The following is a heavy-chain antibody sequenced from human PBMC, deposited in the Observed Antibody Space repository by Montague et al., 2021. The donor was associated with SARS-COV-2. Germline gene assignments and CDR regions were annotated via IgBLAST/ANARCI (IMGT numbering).Heavy chain of an antibody. Sequence: SETLSLTCTVYGGSISNSNYYWGWVRQPPGKGLEWIGNMNYGGNPNYNPPLRSRVAISLDTSQIQLSLRLRSVTTTDTAVFYCVRGRRGTGFPFPPGSFDYWGQGTMVTVSS. CDR1: GGSISNSNYY. D-gene: IGHD3-9*01. CDR3: VRGRRGTGFPFPPGSFDY. J-gene: IGHJ3*01. V-gene: IGHV4-39*01. CDR2: MNYGGNP.